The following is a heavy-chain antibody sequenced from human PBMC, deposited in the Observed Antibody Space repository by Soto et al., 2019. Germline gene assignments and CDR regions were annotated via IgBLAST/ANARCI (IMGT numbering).Heavy chain of an antibody. V-gene: IGHV3-30*18. CDR2: ISYDGSNK. CDR3: AKGEDVVVVAAPIDY. Sequence: QVQLVESGGGVVQPGRSLRLSCAASGFTFSSYGMHWVRQAPGKGLGWVAVISYDGSNKYYADSVKGRFTISRDNSKNTLYLQMNSLRAEDTAVYYCAKGEDVVVVAAPIDYWGQGTLVTVSS. D-gene: IGHD2-15*01. CDR1: GFTFSSYG. J-gene: IGHJ4*02.